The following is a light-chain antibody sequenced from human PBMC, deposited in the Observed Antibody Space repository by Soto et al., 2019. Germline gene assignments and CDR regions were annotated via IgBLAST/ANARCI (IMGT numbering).Light chain of an antibody. CDR3: SSYTSSSTLVV. J-gene: IGLJ2*01. CDR1: SSDVGGYNY. Sequence: QSVLTQPASVSGSPGQSITISCTGTSSDVGGYNYVSWYQQHPGKAPKLMIYDVSNRPSGVSNRFSGSKSGNTASLTISGLQAEDEAVYYCSSYTSSSTLVVFGGGTKVTVL. CDR2: DVS. V-gene: IGLV2-14*01.